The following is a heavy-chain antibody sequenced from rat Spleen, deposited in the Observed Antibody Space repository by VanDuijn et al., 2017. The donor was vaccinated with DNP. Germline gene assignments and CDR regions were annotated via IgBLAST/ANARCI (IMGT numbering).Heavy chain of an antibody. CDR2: ISTSDSRT. CDR3: TRVYYSAEDWFAY. CDR1: GFIFGDYN. J-gene: IGHJ3*01. V-gene: IGHV5-7*01. Sequence: EVQLVESGGGLVQPGGSLKLSCAASGFIFGDYNMAWVRQAPKKGLEWVATISTSDSRTYYPDSVRGRFTISRDNAKSSLYLQMNSLQTEDTAIYFCTRVYYSAEDWFAYWGQGTLVTVSS. D-gene: IGHD1-1*01.